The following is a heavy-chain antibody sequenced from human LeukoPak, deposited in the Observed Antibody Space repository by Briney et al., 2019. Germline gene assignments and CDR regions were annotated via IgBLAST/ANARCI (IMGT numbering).Heavy chain of an antibody. CDR2: INSDGSST. CDR3: ARATGSYYSLGY. D-gene: IGHD1-26*01. Sequence: GGSLRLSCAASGFTFSNSWMHWVRQAPGKGLVWVSRINSDGSSTSYADSVKGRFTVSRDNAKNTLYLQMNSLRAEDTAVYYCARATGSYYSLGYWGQGTLVTVSS. V-gene: IGHV3-74*01. CDR1: GFTFSNSW. J-gene: IGHJ4*02.